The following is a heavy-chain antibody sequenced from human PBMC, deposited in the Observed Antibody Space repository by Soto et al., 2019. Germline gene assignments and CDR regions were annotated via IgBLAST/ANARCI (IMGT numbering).Heavy chain of an antibody. J-gene: IGHJ6*02. CDR1: GFTVSSNY. V-gene: IGHV3-66*01. D-gene: IGHD1-26*01. Sequence: GGSLRLSCAASGFTVSSNYMSWVRQAPGKGLEWVSVIYSGGSTYYADSVKGRFTISRHNSKNTLYLQMNNLSAEDTSVYYCASFLGGSYYYYYGMDVWGQGTTVTVSS. CDR3: ASFLGGSYYYYYGMDV. CDR2: IYSGGST.